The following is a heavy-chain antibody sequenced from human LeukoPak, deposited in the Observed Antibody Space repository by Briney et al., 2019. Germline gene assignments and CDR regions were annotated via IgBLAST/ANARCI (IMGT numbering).Heavy chain of an antibody. Sequence: TSETLSLTCTVSGGSISGGGYYWSWIRQHPGKGLEWIGYIYYSGSTYYNPSLKSRVTISVDTSKNQFSLKLSSVTAADTAVYYCARVVVVVVPAAMAWSDPWGQGTLVTVSS. CDR1: GGSISGGGYY. J-gene: IGHJ5*02. D-gene: IGHD2-2*01. V-gene: IGHV4-31*03. CDR3: ARVVVVVVPAAMAWSDP. CDR2: IYYSGST.